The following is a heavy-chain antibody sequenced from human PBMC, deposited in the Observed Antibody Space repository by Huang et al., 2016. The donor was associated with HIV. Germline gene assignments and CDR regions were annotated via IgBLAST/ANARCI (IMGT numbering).Heavy chain of an antibody. V-gene: IGHV3-48*01. J-gene: IGHJ4*02. CDR1: GFSFSRCN. D-gene: IGHD6-13*01. CDR3: ARGYSSSWLYN. CDR2: ISETGSVI. Sequence: EEQLVDSGGGLVQPGGSLRLSCAASGFSFSRCNMNWVRQAPGKGLEWLLDISETGSVITYADSVKGRFTVSRDNAKNSLYLQMDSLRAEDTAVYYCARGYSSSWLYNWGQGTLVTVSS.